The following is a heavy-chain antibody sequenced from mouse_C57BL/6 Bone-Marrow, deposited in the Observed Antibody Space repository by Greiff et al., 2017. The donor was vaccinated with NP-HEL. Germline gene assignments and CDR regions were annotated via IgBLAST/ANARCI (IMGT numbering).Heavy chain of an antibody. D-gene: IGHD1-1*01. CDR2: ISSGSSTI. CDR1: GFTFSDYG. V-gene: IGHV5-17*01. Sequence: EVHLVESGGGLVKPGGSLKLSCAASGFTFSDYGMHWVRQAPEKGLEWVAYISSGSSTIYYADTVKGRFTISRDNAKNTLFLQMTSLRSEDTAMYYCARITTVVATEAMDYWGQGTSVTVSS. J-gene: IGHJ4*01. CDR3: ARITTVVATEAMDY.